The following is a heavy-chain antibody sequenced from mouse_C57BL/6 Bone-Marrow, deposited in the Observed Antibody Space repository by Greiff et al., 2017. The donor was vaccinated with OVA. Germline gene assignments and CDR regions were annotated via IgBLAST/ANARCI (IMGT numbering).Heavy chain of an antibody. CDR1: GYTFTSYW. J-gene: IGHJ1*03. V-gene: IGHV1-64*01. Sequence: QVQLQQSGAELVKPGASVKLSCKASGYTFTSYWMHWVKQRPGQGLEWIGMIHPNSGSNNYNEKFKSKATLTVDKSSSTAYMQLSSLTSEDSAVYYCARGGYFDVWGTGTTVTVSS. CDR3: ARGGYFDV. CDR2: IHPNSGSN.